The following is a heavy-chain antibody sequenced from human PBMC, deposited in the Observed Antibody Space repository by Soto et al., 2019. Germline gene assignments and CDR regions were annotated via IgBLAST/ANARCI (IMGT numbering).Heavy chain of an antibody. J-gene: IGHJ4*02. V-gene: IGHV3-30-3*01. CDR1: GFTFSSYA. D-gene: IGHD6-13*01. CDR2: ISYDGSNK. Sequence: GGSLRLSCAASGFTFSSYAMRWVRQAPGKGLEWVAVISYDGSNKYYADSVKGRFTISRDNTKNTLYLQMNSLRAEDTAVYYCARGRSSSWMDYWGQGTLVTVSS. CDR3: ARGRSSSWMDY.